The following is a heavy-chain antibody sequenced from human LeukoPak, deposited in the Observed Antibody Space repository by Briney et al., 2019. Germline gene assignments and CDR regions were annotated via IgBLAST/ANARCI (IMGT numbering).Heavy chain of an antibody. CDR2: ISSNGGST. V-gene: IGHV3-64*01. Sequence: PGGSLRLSCAASGFTFSSYAMHWVCQAPGKGLEYVSAISSNGGSTYYANSVKGRFTISRDNSKNTLYLQKGSLRAEDMAVYYCARDPIYCSGGSCYSVVHGYFDYWGQGTLVTVSS. D-gene: IGHD2-15*01. J-gene: IGHJ4*02. CDR1: GFTFSSYA. CDR3: ARDPIYCSGGSCYSVVHGYFDY.